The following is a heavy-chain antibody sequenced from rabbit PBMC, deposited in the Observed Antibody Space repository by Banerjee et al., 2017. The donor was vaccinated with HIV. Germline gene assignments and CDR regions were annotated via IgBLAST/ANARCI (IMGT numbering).Heavy chain of an antibody. CDR3: ARSVSENGGATYFNL. J-gene: IGHJ4*01. CDR1: GFSFSSGYW. V-gene: IGHV1S40*01. Sequence: QSLEESGGDLVKPGASLTLTCKASGFSFSSGYWICWVRQAPGKGLEWVACIGAGSGNTYYASWAKGRFTGSRTSSTTVTLQMTGLTAADTATYFCARSVSENGGATYFNLWGPGTLVTVS. D-gene: IGHD2-1*01. CDR2: IGAGSGNT.